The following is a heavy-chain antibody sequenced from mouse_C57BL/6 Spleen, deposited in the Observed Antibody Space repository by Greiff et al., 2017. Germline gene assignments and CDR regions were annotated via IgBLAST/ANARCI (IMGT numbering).Heavy chain of an antibody. D-gene: IGHD1-1*02. J-gene: IGHJ2*01. CDR2: IFPGGGST. CDR1: GYTFTSHW. Sequence: QVQLQQSGPDLVRPGASVKISCTAPGYTFTSHWMQWVSQRPGQGLEWIGEIFPGGGSTYYNEKFKGKVTLTEDTSSSTAYMQLSSLTSEDSAVYFCARRDGAFDYWGQGTTLTVSS. V-gene: IGHV1-56*01. CDR3: ARRDGAFDY.